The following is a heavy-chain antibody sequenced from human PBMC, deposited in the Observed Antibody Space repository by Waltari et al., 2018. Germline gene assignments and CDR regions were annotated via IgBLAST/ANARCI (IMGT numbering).Heavy chain of an antibody. J-gene: IGHJ5*02. CDR3: ARWSRKYDSSGYRWFDP. D-gene: IGHD3-22*01. V-gene: IGHV4-34*01. Sequence: QVQLQQWGAGLLKPSETLSLTCAVYGGSFSGYYWSWIRQPQGKGLEWIGEINHSGSTNYNPSLKSRVTISVDTSKNQFSLKLSSVTAADTAVYYCARWSRKYDSSGYRWFDPWGQGTLVTVSS. CDR2: INHSGST. CDR1: GGSFSGYY.